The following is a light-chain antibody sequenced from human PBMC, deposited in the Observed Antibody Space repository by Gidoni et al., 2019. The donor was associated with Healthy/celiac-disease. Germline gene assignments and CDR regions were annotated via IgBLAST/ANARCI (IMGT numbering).Light chain of an antibody. V-gene: IGKV3-20*01. CDR2: GAS. CDR3: QHYGSSPYT. Sequence: ERVSTQSPGTLSLSPGERATLSCRASQSVSSSYLAWYQQKPGQAPRLLIYGASSRATLIPDRFSGSGSGADFTLTISRLEPEAFSVYYCQHYGSSPYTFXQXTKLEIK. CDR1: QSVSSSY. J-gene: IGKJ2*01.